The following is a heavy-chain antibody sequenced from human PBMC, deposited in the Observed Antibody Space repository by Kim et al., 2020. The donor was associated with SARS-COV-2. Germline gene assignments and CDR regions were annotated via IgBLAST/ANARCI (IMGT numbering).Heavy chain of an antibody. V-gene: IGHV3-74*01. CDR3: AREDDSFDY. CDR2: INGDESIT. D-gene: IGHD3-16*01. J-gene: IGHJ4*02. Sequence: GGSLRLSCAASGFTFSNYWMHLVRQAPGKGLVWVSHINGDESITNYADSVRGRFTISRDNAKNTLYLQMNSLRVEDTAVYYCAREDDSFDYWGQGTLVTVSS. CDR1: GFTFSNYW.